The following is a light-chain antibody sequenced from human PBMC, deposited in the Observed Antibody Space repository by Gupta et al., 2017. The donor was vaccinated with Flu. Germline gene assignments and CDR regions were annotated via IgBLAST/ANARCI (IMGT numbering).Light chain of an antibody. CDR1: QSLVYSDGNTY. V-gene: IGKV2-30*01. J-gene: IGKJ2*02. CDR3: KKGTHPWT. Sequence: PVTRGQPASISCRSSQSLVYSDGNTYVNWFQQRPGQSPRRLIYEVSNRNCGVPDRFSGSGSGTDFTLKSSRGEAEDVGVYYCKKGTHPWTFGQGTKVEIK. CDR2: EVS.